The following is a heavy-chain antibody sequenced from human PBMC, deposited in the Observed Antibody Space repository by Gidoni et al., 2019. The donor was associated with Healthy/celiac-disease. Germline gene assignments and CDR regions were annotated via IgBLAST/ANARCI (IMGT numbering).Heavy chain of an antibody. D-gene: IGHD4-17*01. CDR2: ISSSSSYI. CDR1: GFTFSSYS. J-gene: IGHJ6*02. V-gene: IGHV3-21*01. CDR3: ARDNYGDHHGVD. Sequence: EVLLVESGGGLVKPGGSLRLSCAASGFTFSSYSMNWVRQAPGKGLVWVSSISSSSSYIYYADSVKGRFTISRDNAKNSMYLQMNSLRAEDTAVYYCARDNYGDHHGVDWGQGTTVTVSS.